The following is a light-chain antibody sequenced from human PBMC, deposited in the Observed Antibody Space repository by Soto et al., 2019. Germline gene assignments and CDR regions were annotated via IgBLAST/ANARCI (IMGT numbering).Light chain of an antibody. Sequence: EIVMTQSPATLSVSPGETPTLNCRASQSVSSNLAWYQQKPGQAPRLLIYGTSTRATGIPARFSGSGSGTEFTLTISSLEPEDFAVYYCQQRSNWPITFGQGTRLEIK. J-gene: IGKJ5*01. V-gene: IGKV3-15*01. CDR1: QSVSSN. CDR2: GTS. CDR3: QQRSNWPIT.